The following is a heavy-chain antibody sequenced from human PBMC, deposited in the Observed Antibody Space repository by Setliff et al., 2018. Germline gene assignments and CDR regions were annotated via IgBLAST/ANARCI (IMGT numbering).Heavy chain of an antibody. J-gene: IGHJ4*02. Sequence: SETLSLTCTVSGGSISSYYWSWIRQPAGKGLEWIGSIYHSGSTYYNPSLKSRVTISVDTSKNQFSLKVSSVTAADTAVYYCARSFSRREKFLLDYWGQGALVTVSS. CDR1: GGSISSYY. CDR2: IYHSGST. V-gene: IGHV4-4*07. CDR3: ARSFSRREKFLLDY.